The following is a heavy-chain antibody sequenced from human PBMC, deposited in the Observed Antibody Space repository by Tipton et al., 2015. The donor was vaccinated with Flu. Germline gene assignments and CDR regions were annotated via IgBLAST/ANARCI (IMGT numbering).Heavy chain of an antibody. CDR3: AISRLLWGVTQYGYFDH. V-gene: IGHV4-59*03. CDR2: IYYSGST. Sequence: TLSLTCTVSGGSISSYYWSWIRQPPGKGLEWIGYIYYSGSTNYNPSLKTRVTTSLDTSRNQFSLKLSSVTAADTAVNYCAISRLLWGVTQYGYFDHCGRGTLVTVSS. CDR1: GGSISSYY. J-gene: IGHJ2*01. D-gene: IGHD4-23*01.